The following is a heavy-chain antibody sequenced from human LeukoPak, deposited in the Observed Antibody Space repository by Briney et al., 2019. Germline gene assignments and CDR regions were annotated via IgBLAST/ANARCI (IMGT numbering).Heavy chain of an antibody. D-gene: IGHD4-11*01. V-gene: IGHV4-59*12. J-gene: IGHJ3*02. CDR3: ARDLNYHAFDI. Sequence: SETLSLTCTVSGGSISSYYWSWIRQPPGKGLEWIGYIYYSGSTNYKPSLKSRVTISVDTSKNQFSLKLSSVTAADTAVYYCARDLNYHAFDIWGQGTMVTVSS. CDR1: GGSISSYY. CDR2: IYYSGST.